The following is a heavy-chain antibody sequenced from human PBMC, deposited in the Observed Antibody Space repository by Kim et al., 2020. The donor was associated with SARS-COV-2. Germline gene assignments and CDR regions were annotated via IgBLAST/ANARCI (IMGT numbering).Heavy chain of an antibody. Sequence: SETLSLTCAVYGGSFSGYYWSWIRQPPGKGLEWIGEINHSGSTNYNPSLKSRVTISVDTSKNQFSLKLSSVTAADTAVYYCARGRLDIVVVIATHYWYF. J-gene: IGHJ2*01. CDR3: ARGRLDIVVVIATHYWYF. CDR1: GGSFSGYY. D-gene: IGHD2-21*01. CDR2: INHSGST. V-gene: IGHV4-34*01.